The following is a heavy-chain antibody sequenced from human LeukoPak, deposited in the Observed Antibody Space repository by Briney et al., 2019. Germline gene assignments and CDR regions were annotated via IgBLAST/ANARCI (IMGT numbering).Heavy chain of an antibody. CDR1: GGSISSGGYS. D-gene: IGHD3-22*01. CDR3: ASFNYYDSSGLKY. CDR2: IYRSGST. Sequence: PSETLSLTCAVSGGSISSGGYSWSWIRQPPGKGLEWIGYIYRSGSTYYNPSLKSRVTISVDRSKNQFSLKLSSVNAADTAVYYCASFNYYDSSGLKYWGQGTLVTVSS. V-gene: IGHV4-30-2*01. J-gene: IGHJ4*02.